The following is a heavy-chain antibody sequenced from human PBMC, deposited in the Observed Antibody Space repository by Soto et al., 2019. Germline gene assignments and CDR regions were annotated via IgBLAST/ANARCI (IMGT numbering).Heavy chain of an antibody. CDR2: INAGSSET. CDR1: GYTFTTSA. Sequence: QVHLVKSGAEEKKPGASVKVSCRTSGYTFTTSAVQWVRQAPGQRLEWMGWINAGSSETKYSQKFQGRITITRDTSASTVYMELSSLTSEDTAVYYCAREVYGGNIYFDYWGQGSLVTVSS. J-gene: IGHJ4*02. D-gene: IGHD4-17*01. CDR3: AREVYGGNIYFDY. V-gene: IGHV1-3*05.